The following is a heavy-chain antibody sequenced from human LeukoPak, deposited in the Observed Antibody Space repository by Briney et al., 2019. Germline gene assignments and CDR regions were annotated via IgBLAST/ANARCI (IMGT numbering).Heavy chain of an antibody. CDR2: IWYDGGNK. CDR3: ATTYSRSWYLWYFDL. J-gene: IGHJ2*01. CDR1: GFTFSNYG. V-gene: IGHV3-33*01. Sequence: GRSLRLSCAASGFTFSNYGMHWVRQAPGKGLEWVAVIWYDGGNKYYADSVKGRFTISRDNSKNTLYLQMNSLKTEDTAVYYCATTYSRSWYLWYFDLWGRGTLVTVSS. D-gene: IGHD6-13*01.